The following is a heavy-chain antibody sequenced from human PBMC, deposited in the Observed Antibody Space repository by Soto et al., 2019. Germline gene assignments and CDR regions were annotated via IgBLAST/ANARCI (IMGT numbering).Heavy chain of an antibody. V-gene: IGHV1-69*02. J-gene: IGHJ6*03. D-gene: IGHD2-15*01. Sequence: QVQLVQSGAELKKPGSSVKVSCEASGGSFISYSFTWVRQAPGQGLEWMGRIIPIQNKANYALKIQDRVTITADRSTRTAYMGLRSLRPEDTAVYYCAKSLLFVDHAYMDVWGKGTTVTVSS. CDR1: GGSFISYS. CDR3: AKSLLFVDHAYMDV. CDR2: IIPIQNKA.